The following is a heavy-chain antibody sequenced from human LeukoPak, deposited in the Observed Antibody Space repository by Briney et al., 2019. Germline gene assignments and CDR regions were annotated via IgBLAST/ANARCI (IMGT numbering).Heavy chain of an antibody. J-gene: IGHJ5*02. V-gene: IGHV4-4*02. D-gene: IGHD3-10*01. CDR3: ARGGPLRGTMVRGVIIKSGWFDP. CDR2: IYHSGST. Sequence: SETLSLTCAVSGGSISSSNWWSWVRQPPGKGLEWIGEIYHSGSTNYNPSLKSRVTISVDKSKNQFSLKLSSVTAADTAVYYCARGGPLRGTMVRGVIIKSGWFDPWGQGTLVTVSS. CDR1: GGSISSSNW.